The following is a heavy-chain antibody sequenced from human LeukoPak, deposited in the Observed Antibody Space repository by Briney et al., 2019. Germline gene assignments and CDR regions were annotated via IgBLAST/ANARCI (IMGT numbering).Heavy chain of an antibody. CDR1: GLTFSSYG. CDR3: ASSPTDRSGYPLFDY. CDR2: ISSSSYSI. V-gene: IGHV3-48*01. Sequence: GGSLRLSCVASGLTFSSYGMNWVRQAPGKGLEWVSYISSSSYSIYYADSVKGRFTISRDNAKNSLYLQMNSLRAEDTAVYYCASSPTDRSGYPLFDYWGQGTLVTVSS. J-gene: IGHJ4*02. D-gene: IGHD3-22*01.